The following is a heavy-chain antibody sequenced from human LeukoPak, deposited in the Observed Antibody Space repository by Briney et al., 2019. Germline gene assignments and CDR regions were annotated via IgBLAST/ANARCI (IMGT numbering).Heavy chain of an antibody. Sequence: GRSLRLSCAASGFTFSSYAMHWVRQAPGKGLEWVAVISYDGSKKYYADSVKGRFTISRDDSKNTLYLQMNSLRAEDTAVYYCAKRGAEYGDSRVYWHLDLWGRSTLVTVSS. V-gene: IGHV3-30*18. CDR2: ISYDGSKK. J-gene: IGHJ2*01. CDR3: AKRGAEYGDSRVYWHLDL. CDR1: GFTFSSYA. D-gene: IGHD4-17*01.